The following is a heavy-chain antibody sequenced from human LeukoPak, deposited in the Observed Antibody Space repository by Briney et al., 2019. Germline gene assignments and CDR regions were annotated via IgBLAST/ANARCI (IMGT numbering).Heavy chain of an antibody. Sequence: GGSLRLSCAASGFTFSTYAMSWVRQAPGKGLEWVSTISGSGGSTYYADSVKGRLTISRDNSKNTLYLQMNSLRAEDTAVYYCAKGYYYDSSGYFDWGQGTLVTVSS. CDR1: GFTFSTYA. D-gene: IGHD3-22*01. CDR3: AKGYYYDSSGYFD. V-gene: IGHV3-23*01. CDR2: ISGSGGST. J-gene: IGHJ4*02.